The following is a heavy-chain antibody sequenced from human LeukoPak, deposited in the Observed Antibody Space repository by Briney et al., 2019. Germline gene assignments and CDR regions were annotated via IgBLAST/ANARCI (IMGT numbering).Heavy chain of an antibody. D-gene: IGHD2-15*01. CDR3: ARVSCSGGSCYSYYYYGMDV. Sequence: PGRSLRLSCAASGFTFSSYAMHWVRQAPGKGLEWVAVISYDGSNKYYADSVKGRFTISRDNSKNTLYLQMDSLRAEDTAVYYCARVSCSGGSCYSYYYYGMDVWGQGTTVTVSS. V-gene: IGHV3-30-3*01. J-gene: IGHJ6*02. CDR1: GFTFSSYA. CDR2: ISYDGSNK.